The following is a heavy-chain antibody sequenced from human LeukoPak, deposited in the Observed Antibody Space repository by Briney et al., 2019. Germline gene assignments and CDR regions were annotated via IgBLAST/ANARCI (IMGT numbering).Heavy chain of an antibody. CDR1: GGSITSGGYS. Sequence: SQTLSLTCAVSGGSITSGGYSWSWIRQPPGKGLEWIGHISHSGSTFYTSSLKSRVTISVDRSKNQFSLKLSSVTAADTAVYYCARMGLRYFDWLYFDYWGQGTLVTVSS. CDR3: ARMGLRYFDWLYFDY. V-gene: IGHV4-30-2*02. J-gene: IGHJ4*02. D-gene: IGHD3-9*01. CDR2: ISHSGST.